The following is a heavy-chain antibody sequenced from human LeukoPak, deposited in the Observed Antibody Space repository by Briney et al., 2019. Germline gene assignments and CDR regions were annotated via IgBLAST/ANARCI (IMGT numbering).Heavy chain of an antibody. V-gene: IGHV4-4*07. Sequence: SETLSLTCTVSGGSISSYYWSWIRQPAGKGLEWIGRIYTSGSTNYNPSLKSRVTISVDKSKHQFSLKLSSVTAADTAVYYCARDRISGYCSSTSCYAFDIWGQGTMVTVSS. D-gene: IGHD2-2*01. CDR2: IYTSGST. CDR3: ARDRISGYCSSTSCYAFDI. CDR1: GGSISSYY. J-gene: IGHJ3*02.